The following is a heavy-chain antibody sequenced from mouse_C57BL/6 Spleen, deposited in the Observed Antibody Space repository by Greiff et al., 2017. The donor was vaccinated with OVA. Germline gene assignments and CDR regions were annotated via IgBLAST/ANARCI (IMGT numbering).Heavy chain of an antibody. CDR1: GFTFSNYA. CDR2: ISDGGSYT. Sequence: EVKLMESGGGLVKPGGSLKLSCAASGFTFSNYAMSWVRQTPEKRLEWVATISDGGSYTYYPDNVKGRFTISRDNAKNNLYLQMSHLKSEDTAMYYCARDGYYGSLDYWGQGTSVTVSS. J-gene: IGHJ4*01. D-gene: IGHD1-1*01. CDR3: ARDGYYGSLDY. V-gene: IGHV5-4*01.